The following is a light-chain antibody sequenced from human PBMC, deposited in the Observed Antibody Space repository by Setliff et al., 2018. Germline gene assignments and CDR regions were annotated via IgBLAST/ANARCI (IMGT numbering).Light chain of an antibody. V-gene: IGLV2-8*01. J-gene: IGLJ2*01. CDR3: SSYITSRTLGV. CDR2: EVT. CDR1: SSDVGGYNY. Sequence: QSVLTQPPSASGSPGQSVTISCTGTSSDVGGYNYVSWYQQHPGKAPKLMIYEVTKRPSGVPDRFSGSKSGYTASLTISGLQAEDEADYYCSSYITSRTLGVFGGGTKVTVL.